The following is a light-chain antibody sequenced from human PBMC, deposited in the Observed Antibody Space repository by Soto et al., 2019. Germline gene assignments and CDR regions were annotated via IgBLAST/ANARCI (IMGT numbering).Light chain of an antibody. CDR2: KAS. Sequence: DIQMTQSPSTLSASVGDRVTITCRASQSISSWLAWYQQKPGKAPKVLIYKASSLERGVPSRFSGSGSGTDFTLTISSLQPDDFAIYYCQQYNSYLYTFGQGTKLEIK. V-gene: IGKV1-5*03. CDR1: QSISSW. J-gene: IGKJ2*01. CDR3: QQYNSYLYT.